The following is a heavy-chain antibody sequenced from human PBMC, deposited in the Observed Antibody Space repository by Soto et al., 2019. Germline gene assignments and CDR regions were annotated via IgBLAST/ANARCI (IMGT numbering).Heavy chain of an antibody. CDR1: GGSFSGYY. CDR2: INHSGST. V-gene: IGHV4-34*01. Sequence: SETLSLTCAVYGGSFSGYYWSWIRQPPGKGLEWIGEINHSGSTNYNPSLKGRVAISVDTSKNQFSLKLSSVTAADTAVYYCARAKLGYCSSTSCYGGYCSGGSCYSYYYYGMDVWGQGTTVTVSS. J-gene: IGHJ6*02. D-gene: IGHD2-15*01. CDR3: ARAKLGYCSSTSCYGGYCSGGSCYSYYYYGMDV.